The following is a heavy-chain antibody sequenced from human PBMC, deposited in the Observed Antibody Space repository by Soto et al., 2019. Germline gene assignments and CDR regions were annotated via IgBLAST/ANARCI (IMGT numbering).Heavy chain of an antibody. CDR2: IYYSGST. J-gene: IGHJ5*02. Sequence: SETLSLNCTVSGGCISSSSYYLGWIRQPPGKGLEWIGSIYYSGSTYYNPSLKSRVTISVDTSKNQFSLKLSSVTAADTAVYYCARPSVDIVATTRVLWFDPWDQGTLVTVS. D-gene: IGHD5-12*01. V-gene: IGHV4-39*01. CDR3: ARPSVDIVATTRVLWFDP. CDR1: GGCISSSSYY.